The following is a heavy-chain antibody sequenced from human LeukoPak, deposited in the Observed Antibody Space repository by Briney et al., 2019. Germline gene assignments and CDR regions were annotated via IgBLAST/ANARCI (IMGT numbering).Heavy chain of an antibody. J-gene: IGHJ4*02. CDR1: GGSISSYY. D-gene: IGHD3-22*01. CDR3: ASQPYYYDSSGYFFDY. Sequence: SETLSLTCTVSGGSISSYYWSWIRQPPGKGLEWIGYIYYSGSTNYNPSLKSRVTISVDTSKNQFSLKLSSVTAADTAVYYCASQPYYYDSSGYFFDYWGQGTLVTVSS. CDR2: IYYSGST. V-gene: IGHV4-59*08.